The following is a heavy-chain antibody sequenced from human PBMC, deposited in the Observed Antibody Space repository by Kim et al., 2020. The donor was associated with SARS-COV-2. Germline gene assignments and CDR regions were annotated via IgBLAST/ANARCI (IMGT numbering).Heavy chain of an antibody. CDR1: GGTFSSYD. D-gene: IGHD2-21*02. V-gene: IGHV1-69*13. CDR2: IIPIFGTA. CDR3: ARVNGGNSPQYYYYYYGMDV. J-gene: IGHJ6*02. Sequence: SVKVSCKASGGTFSSYDISWVRQAPGQGLEWMGGIIPIFGTANYAQKFQGRVTITADESTSTAYMELSSLRSEDTAVYYCARVNGGNSPQYYYYYYGMDVWGQGTTVTVSS.